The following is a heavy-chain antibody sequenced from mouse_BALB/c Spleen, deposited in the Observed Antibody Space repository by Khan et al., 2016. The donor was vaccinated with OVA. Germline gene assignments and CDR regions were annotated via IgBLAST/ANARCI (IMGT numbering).Heavy chain of an antibody. CDR1: GYTFTSYY. V-gene: IGHV1S81*02. CDR2: INPSNGGT. D-gene: IGHD2-1*01. J-gene: IGHJ3*01. Sequence: QVQLQQSGAELVKPGASVRLSCKASGYTFTSYYLYWVKQRPGQGLEWIGDINPSNGGTNFNEKFKSNATLTVDKSSSTAYMQLSSLTSEDSAVYYCTRSGYGTFAYWGQGTLVTVSA. CDR3: TRSGYGTFAY.